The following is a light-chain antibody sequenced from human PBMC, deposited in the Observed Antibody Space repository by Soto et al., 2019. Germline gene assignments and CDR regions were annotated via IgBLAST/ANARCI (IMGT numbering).Light chain of an antibody. CDR2: DAS. CDR1: QSVSSY. Sequence: EIALTQSPATLSLSPGERATLSCRASQSVSSYLAWYQQKPGQAPRLLIYDASNRATGIPARFSGSGSGTDFTLTISSLEPEDFAVYYCQQRSNWPPLTFXGGTNADIK. J-gene: IGKJ4*01. V-gene: IGKV3-11*01. CDR3: QQRSNWPPLT.